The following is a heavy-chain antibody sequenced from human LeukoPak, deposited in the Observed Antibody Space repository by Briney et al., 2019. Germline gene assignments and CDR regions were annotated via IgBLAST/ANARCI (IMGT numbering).Heavy chain of an antibody. CDR2: INPSGGST. J-gene: IGHJ6*03. V-gene: IGHV1-46*01. CDR1: GYTFTGYY. CDR3: ARAVRYSSGWYGYYYYYMDV. D-gene: IGHD6-19*01. Sequence: ASVKVSCKASGYTFTGYYMHWVRQAPGQGLEWMGIINPSGGSTSYAQKFQGRVTMTRDMSTSTVYMELRSLRADDTAVYYCARAVRYSSGWYGYYYYYMDVWGKGTTVTISS.